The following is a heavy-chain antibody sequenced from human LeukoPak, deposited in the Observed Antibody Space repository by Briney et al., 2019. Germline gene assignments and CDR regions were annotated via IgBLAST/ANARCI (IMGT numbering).Heavy chain of an antibody. V-gene: IGHV1-46*01. CDR3: ARDLSPPFGVAATYFDY. J-gene: IGHJ4*02. D-gene: IGHD2-15*01. CDR1: GYTFTNYY. Sequence: GASVKVSCKASGYTFTNYYMHWVRQAPGQGLEWMGIINPSGGSTSYAQKFQGRVTMTRDTSTSTVYMELSSLRSEDTAVYYCARDLSPPFGVAATYFDYWGQGTLVTVSS. CDR2: INPSGGST.